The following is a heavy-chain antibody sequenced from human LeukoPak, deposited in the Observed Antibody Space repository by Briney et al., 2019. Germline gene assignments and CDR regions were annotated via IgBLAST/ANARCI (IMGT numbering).Heavy chain of an antibody. J-gene: IGHJ4*02. V-gene: IGHV4-39*07. CDR2: GDYSGGT. D-gene: IGHD1-26*01. CDR1: GDSFSSVTDY. Sequence: SETLSLTCTISGDSFSSVTDYWAWVRQPPGKGLEWIASGDYSGGTYYNPSLESRVAISADMSKNQFSLKLSSVTAADTAVYYCARDPIVGATFFDYWGQGTLVTVSS. CDR3: ARDPIVGATFFDY.